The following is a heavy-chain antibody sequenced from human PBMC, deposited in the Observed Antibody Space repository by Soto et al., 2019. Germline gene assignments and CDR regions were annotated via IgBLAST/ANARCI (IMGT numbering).Heavy chain of an antibody. D-gene: IGHD3-22*01. CDR1: GYTFTSYD. CDR2: MNPNSGNT. Sequence: ASVKVSCKASGYTFTSYDINWVRQATGQGLEWMGWMNPNSGNTGYAQKFQGRVTMTRNTSISTAYMELSSLRSEDTAVYYCARGYGGGYYDSSATDYWGQGTLVTVSS. V-gene: IGHV1-8*01. CDR3: ARGYGGGYYDSSATDY. J-gene: IGHJ4*02.